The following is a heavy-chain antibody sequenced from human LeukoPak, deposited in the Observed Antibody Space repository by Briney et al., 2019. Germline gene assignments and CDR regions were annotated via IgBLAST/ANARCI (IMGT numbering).Heavy chain of an antibody. J-gene: IGHJ4*02. D-gene: IGHD1-20*01. Sequence: GRCLRLSCTASGFTLSSYSMNWVRQAPRKGLEWVSYISSSSGTIYYADSVKGRFTISRDNAKNSLYLQMNSLRAEDTAVYYCARAANWSPFDYWGQGTLVTVSS. V-gene: IGHV3-48*01. CDR3: ARAANWSPFDY. CDR1: GFTLSSYS. CDR2: ISSSSGTI.